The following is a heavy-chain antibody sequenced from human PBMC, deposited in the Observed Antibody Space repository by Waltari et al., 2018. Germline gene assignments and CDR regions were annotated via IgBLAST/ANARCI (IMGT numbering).Heavy chain of an antibody. CDR3: ARQRGGGGPWSDNNDYYGMDV. Sequence: EVQLVQSGAEVKKSGESLTLSCKGSGFIFTSYWINLLRQMPGKGLEWMGRIDPADSRTYYSPSFQGHVTISVDKSISTAYLQWNSLEASDTAMFYCARQRGGGGPWSDNNDYYGMDVWGQGTTVIVFS. J-gene: IGHJ6*02. CDR1: GFIFTSYW. D-gene: IGHD1-1*01. CDR2: IDPADSRT. V-gene: IGHV5-10-1*03.